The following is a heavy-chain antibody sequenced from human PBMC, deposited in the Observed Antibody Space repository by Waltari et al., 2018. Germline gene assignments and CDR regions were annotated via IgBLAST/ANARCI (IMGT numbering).Heavy chain of an antibody. CDR3: AKVDCGTIGCRRIDY. Sequence: EVQLLESGGGLVQPGGSLSLSCAASGFPVSGYSMSWVRQAPGKGLEWVSTITGSGDGTFSQDSVKGRFTISRDNSRNTLFLQMNSLRVEDTAVYYCAKVDCGTIGCRRIDYFGQGILVTVSS. J-gene: IGHJ4*02. CDR2: ITGSGDGT. CDR1: GFPVSGYS. V-gene: IGHV3-23*01. D-gene: IGHD3-9*01.